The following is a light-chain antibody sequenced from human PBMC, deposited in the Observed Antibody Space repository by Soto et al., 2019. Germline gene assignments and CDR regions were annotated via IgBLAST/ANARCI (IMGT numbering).Light chain of an antibody. CDR3: CSYAGFSTFV. CDR2: EGG. J-gene: IGLJ1*01. Sequence: QSVLTQPASVSGSPGQSITISCTGTSSDVGSYNFVSWYQQNPGKAPKLMIYEGGKRPSGVSNRFSGSKSGNTASLTISGLQAEDEADYYCCSYAGFSTFVFGTGTKVTV. V-gene: IGLV2-23*03. CDR1: SSDVGSYNF.